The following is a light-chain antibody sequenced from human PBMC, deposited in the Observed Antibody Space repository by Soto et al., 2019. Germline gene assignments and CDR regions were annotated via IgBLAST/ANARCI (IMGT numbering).Light chain of an antibody. CDR3: SSYTSTSRYV. CDR1: SSDVGAYNC. Sequence: VTISCTGTSSDVGAYNCVSWYQQYPDKAPKLVIYEVTNRPSGVPARFSGSKSGNTASLTISGLQAEDEADYYCSSYTSTSRYVFGAGTKVTVL. V-gene: IGLV2-18*02. J-gene: IGLJ1*01. CDR2: EVT.